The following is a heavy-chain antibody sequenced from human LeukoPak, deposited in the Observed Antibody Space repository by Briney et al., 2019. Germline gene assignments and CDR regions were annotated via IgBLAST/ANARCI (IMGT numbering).Heavy chain of an antibody. V-gene: IGHV1-18*01. CDR2: INTYNGNT. CDR1: GYTFNTYE. CDR3: ARLAVGSSWFHDY. J-gene: IGHJ4*02. Sequence: ASVKVSCKASGYTFNTYEIAWVRQAPGQGLEWMGWINTYNGNTNYAQEVQGRVTMTTDTSTSTGYMELRNLRSDDTAVYYCARLAVGSSWFHDYWGQGTLVTVSS. D-gene: IGHD6-13*01.